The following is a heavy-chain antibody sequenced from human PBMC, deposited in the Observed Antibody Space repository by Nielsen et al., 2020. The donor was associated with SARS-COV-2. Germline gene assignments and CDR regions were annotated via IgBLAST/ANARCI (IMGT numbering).Heavy chain of an antibody. Sequence: GGSLRLSCAASGFTFSSYSMNWVRQAPGKGLEWVSSISSSSSYIYYADSVKGRFTISRDNAKNSLYLQMNSLRAEDTGVYYCASQPAYYYDKGDYWGQGTRVTVSS. J-gene: IGHJ4*02. V-gene: IGHV3-21*01. D-gene: IGHD3-22*01. CDR2: ISSSSSYI. CDR3: ASQPAYYYDKGDY. CDR1: GFTFSSYS.